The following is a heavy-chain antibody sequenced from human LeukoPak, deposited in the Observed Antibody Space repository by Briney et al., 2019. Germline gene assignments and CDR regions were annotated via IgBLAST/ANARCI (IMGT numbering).Heavy chain of an antibody. CDR1: GFTCSTSG. Sequence: SGGSLRLSCAASGFTCSTSGMNWVRQAAGKGLEWVALVSPDGSHVNYADSVKGRFIISRDNAKNSLYLQMNSLRAEDTAVYYCARALVIDYWGQGTLVTVSS. D-gene: IGHD2-21*01. CDR2: VSPDGSHV. CDR3: ARALVIDY. J-gene: IGHJ4*02. V-gene: IGHV3-30*03.